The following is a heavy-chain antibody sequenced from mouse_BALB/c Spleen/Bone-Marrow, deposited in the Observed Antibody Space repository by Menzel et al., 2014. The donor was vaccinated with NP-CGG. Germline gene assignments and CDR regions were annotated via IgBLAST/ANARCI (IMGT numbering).Heavy chain of an antibody. Sequence: QVQLKQSGPGLVAPSQSLSITCTVSGFSLTSYGVHWVRQPPGKGLEWLGVIGAGGSTNYNSALMSRQSISKDNSKSQVFLKMNSLQTDDTAMYYCARVDYDDYYAMDYWGQGTSVTVSS. CDR2: IGAGGST. D-gene: IGHD2-4*01. CDR1: GFSLTSYG. J-gene: IGHJ4*01. V-gene: IGHV2-9*02. CDR3: ARVDYDDYYAMDY.